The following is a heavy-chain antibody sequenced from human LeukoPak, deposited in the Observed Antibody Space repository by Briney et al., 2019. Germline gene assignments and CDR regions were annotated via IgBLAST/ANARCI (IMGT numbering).Heavy chain of an antibody. J-gene: IGHJ4*02. CDR2: IYHSGNT. CDR3: YGSGRTTGPR. Sequence: KPSETLSPTCAVSGNFISSGYFWGWIRQPPGKGLDWIGSIYHSGNTYYKSSLKSRVTISIDTSKNQFSLKLKSVTAADTAVYYCYGSGRTTGPRWGPGTLVTVSS. CDR1: GNFISSGYF. V-gene: IGHV4-38-2*01. D-gene: IGHD3-10*01.